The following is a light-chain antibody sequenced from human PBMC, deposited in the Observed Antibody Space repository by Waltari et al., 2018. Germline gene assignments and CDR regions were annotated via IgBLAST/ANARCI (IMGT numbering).Light chain of an antibody. V-gene: IGLV2-11*01. CDR3: CSYAGRYNLV. CDR2: DVT. Sequence: QSALTQPRSVSGSPGQSVTISCTGTTSDVGDYNFVSWYQQHPGKAPQLMIYDVTKRPSGVPDRFSGSKSGNTASLTISGLQAEDEADYDCCSYAGRYNLVFGGGTMLTVL. J-gene: IGLJ2*01. CDR1: TSDVGDYNF.